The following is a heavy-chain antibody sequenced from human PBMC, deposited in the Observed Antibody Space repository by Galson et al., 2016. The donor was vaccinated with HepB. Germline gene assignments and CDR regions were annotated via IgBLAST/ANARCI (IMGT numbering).Heavy chain of an antibody. J-gene: IGHJ3*01. CDR2: IHYKMNT. V-gene: IGHV4-59*11. D-gene: IGHD1-1*01. CDR3: ARGLDDWNPVDAFDV. Sequence: SETLSLTCTVSGGSIGTHYWSWIRQSPGKGLEWIGYIHYKMNTNYRPSLKSRVNISVDTSKNQFSLRLSSVTAADTAMYYCARGLDDWNPVDAFDVWGQGTMVTVS. CDR1: GGSIGTHY.